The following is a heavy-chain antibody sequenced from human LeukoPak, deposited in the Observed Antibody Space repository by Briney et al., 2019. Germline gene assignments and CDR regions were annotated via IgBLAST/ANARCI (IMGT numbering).Heavy chain of an antibody. CDR3: AKDFARVRGVTMGAFDI. CDR1: RFTFSSYG. V-gene: IGHV3-30*18. CDR2: ISDDGSNK. D-gene: IGHD3-10*01. Sequence: GGSLRLSCAASRFTFSSYGMHWVRQAPGKGLEWVALISDDGSNKYYADSVKGRFTISRDNSKNTLYLQMNSLRAEDTAVYYCAKDFARVRGVTMGAFDIWGQGTMVTVSS. J-gene: IGHJ3*02.